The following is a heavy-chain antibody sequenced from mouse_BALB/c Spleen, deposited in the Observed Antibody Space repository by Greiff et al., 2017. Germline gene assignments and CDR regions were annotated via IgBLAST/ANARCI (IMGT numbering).Heavy chain of an antibody. Sequence: QVQLKQSGAELMKPGASVKISCKATGYTFSSYWIEWVKQRPGHGLEWIGEILPGSGSTNYNEKFKGKATFTADTSSNTAYMQLSSLTSEDSAVYYCARSGPYYYFDYWGQGTTLTVSS. CDR2: ILPGSGST. J-gene: IGHJ2*01. CDR1: GYTFSSYW. V-gene: IGHV1-9*01. D-gene: IGHD1-3*01. CDR3: ARSGPYYYFDY.